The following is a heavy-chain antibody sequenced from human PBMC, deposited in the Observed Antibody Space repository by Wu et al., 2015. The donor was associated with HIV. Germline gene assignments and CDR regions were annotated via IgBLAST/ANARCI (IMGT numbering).Heavy chain of an antibody. V-gene: IGHV4-30-4*08. CDR3: AREGETGDLNRDGDAFDI. Sequence: QVQLQESGPGLVKPSQTLSLTCTVSGGSISSGDYYWSWIRQPPGKGLEWIGYIYYSGSTYYNPSLKSRVTISVDTSKNQFSLKLSSVTAADTAVYYCAREGETGDLNRDGDAFDIWGQGTMVTVSS. J-gene: IGHJ3*02. CDR1: GGSISSGDYY. CDR2: IYYSGST. D-gene: IGHD7-27*01.